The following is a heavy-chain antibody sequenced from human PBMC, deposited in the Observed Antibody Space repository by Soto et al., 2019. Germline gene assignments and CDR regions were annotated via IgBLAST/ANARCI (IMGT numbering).Heavy chain of an antibody. CDR3: ARDQYIRGVIATGAFDF. J-gene: IGHJ4*02. D-gene: IGHD3-10*01. CDR2: IYYNGSS. Sequence: PSETLSLTCSVSGSSIRNGGYYWNWIRQHPGKGLEWIGNIYYNGSSSYNPSLKTRVFMSVNTSTNQFSLKLTSLTAADTATYYCARDQYIRGVIATGAFDFWGRGTVVNVPA. CDR1: GSSIRNGGYY. V-gene: IGHV4-31*03.